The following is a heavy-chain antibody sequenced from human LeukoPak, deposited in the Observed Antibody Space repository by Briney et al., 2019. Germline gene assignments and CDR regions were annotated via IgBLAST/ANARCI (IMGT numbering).Heavy chain of an antibody. CDR1: GFTFSSYG. J-gene: IGHJ3*02. D-gene: IGHD3-16*01. V-gene: IGHV3-33*08. Sequence: GGSLRLSCAASGFTFSSYGMHWVRQAPGKGLEWVAVIWYGGSNKYYADSVKGRFTISRDNSKNTLYLQMNSLRAEDTAVYYCAKSVIDAGGAFDIWGQGTMVTVSS. CDR3: AKSVIDAGGAFDI. CDR2: IWYGGSNK.